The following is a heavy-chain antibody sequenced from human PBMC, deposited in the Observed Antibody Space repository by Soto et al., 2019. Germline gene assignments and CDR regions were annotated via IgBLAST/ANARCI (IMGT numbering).Heavy chain of an antibody. Sequence: SQTLSLTCAISGDSVSGNSAAWNWIRQSPSRGLEWLGRTYYRSRWYNDYAVSVKSRITVTPDTSKNQFSLHLNSVTPEDTXVXXCAXEFPYYVSSDRYLDYWGQRALVTVSS. D-gene: IGHD3-16*01. CDR2: TYYRSRWYN. CDR1: GDSVSGNSAA. J-gene: IGHJ4*02. V-gene: IGHV6-1*01. CDR3: AXEFPYYVSSDRYLDY.